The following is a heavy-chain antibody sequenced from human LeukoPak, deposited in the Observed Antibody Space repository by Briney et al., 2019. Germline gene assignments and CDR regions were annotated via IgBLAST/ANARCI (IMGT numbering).Heavy chain of an antibody. CDR3: ARATSVIAVAGLDDY. V-gene: IGHV1-8*01. J-gene: IGHJ4*02. CDR2: MNPNSGNT. Sequence: ASVKVSCKASGYTFTSYDINWVRQATGQELEWTGWMNPNSGNTGYAQKFQGRVTMTRNTSISTAYMELSSLRSEDTAVYYCARATSVIAVAGLDDYWGQGTLVTVSS. CDR1: GYTFTSYD. D-gene: IGHD6-19*01.